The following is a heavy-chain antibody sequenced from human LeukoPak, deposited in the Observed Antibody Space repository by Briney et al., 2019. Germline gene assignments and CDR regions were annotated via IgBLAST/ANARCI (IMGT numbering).Heavy chain of an antibody. V-gene: IGHV3-23*01. CDR2: ISVSGSST. Sequence: GGSLRLSCAASGFXFNTYAICWVRQAPGKGLQWVSSISVSGSSTYSADSVRGRFTISRDNSKNTLYLQMDSLRVADTAVYYRARVFSLSADYFDYWGQGSLVTVSS. CDR3: ARVFSLSADYFDY. D-gene: IGHD3-9*01. CDR1: GFXFNTYA. J-gene: IGHJ4*02.